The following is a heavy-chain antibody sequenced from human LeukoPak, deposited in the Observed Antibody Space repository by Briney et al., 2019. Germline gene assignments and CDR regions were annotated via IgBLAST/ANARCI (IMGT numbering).Heavy chain of an antibody. Sequence: PGGSLRLSCAASGFTFDDYAMHWVRQAPGKGLEWVSGISWNSGSIGYADSVKGRFTISRDNAKNSLYLQMNSLRAEDTAVYYCAGGGAVDGRGGGQGTLVTVSS. J-gene: IGHJ4*02. CDR2: ISWNSGSI. D-gene: IGHD6-19*01. CDR3: AGGGAVDGRG. CDR1: GFTFDDYA. V-gene: IGHV3-9*01.